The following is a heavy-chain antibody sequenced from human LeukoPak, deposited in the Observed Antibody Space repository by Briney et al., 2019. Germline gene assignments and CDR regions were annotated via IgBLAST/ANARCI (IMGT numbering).Heavy chain of an antibody. CDR3: ARDRYYDSSGYIYYYYYMDV. CDR2: INPNSGGT. V-gene: IGHV1-2*02. Sequence: ASVKVSCKASGYTFTGYYMHWVRQAPGQGLEWMGWINPNSGGTNYAQKFQGRVTMTRDTSISTAYMELSRLRSDDTAVYYCARDRYYDSSGYIYYYYYMDVWGKGTTVTVSS. J-gene: IGHJ6*03. CDR1: GYTFTGYY. D-gene: IGHD3-22*01.